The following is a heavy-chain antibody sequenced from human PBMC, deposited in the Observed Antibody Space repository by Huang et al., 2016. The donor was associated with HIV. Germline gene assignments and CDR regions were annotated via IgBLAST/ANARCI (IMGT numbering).Heavy chain of an antibody. J-gene: IGHJ4*02. CDR1: GGSISGSSYY. D-gene: IGHD3-16*01. Sequence: QLQLQESGPGLVKPSETLSLTCTVSGGSISGSSYYWGGIRQPPGKGLEWIGNIYYSGSTYYNPSLKCRVTISVDTSKTQFSLKLRSVTAADTAVYYCASGGSFVEFWGQGTPVTFSS. CDR2: IYYSGST. CDR3: ASGGSFVEF. V-gene: IGHV4-39*01.